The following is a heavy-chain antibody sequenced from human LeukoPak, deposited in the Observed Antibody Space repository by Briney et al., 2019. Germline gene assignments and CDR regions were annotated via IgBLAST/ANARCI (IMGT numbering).Heavy chain of an antibody. D-gene: IGHD2-15*01. CDR3: ARMVAATPDWFDP. V-gene: IGHV1-69*01. Sequence: GSSVNVSCKASGGTFSSYAISWVRQAPGQGLEWMGGIIPIFGTANYAQKFQGRVTITADESTSTAYMELSSLRSEDTAVYYCARMVAATPDWFDPWGQGTLVTVSS. CDR1: GGTFSSYA. J-gene: IGHJ5*02. CDR2: IIPIFGTA.